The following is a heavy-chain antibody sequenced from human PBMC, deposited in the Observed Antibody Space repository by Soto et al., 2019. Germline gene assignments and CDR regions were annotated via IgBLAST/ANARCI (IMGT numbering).Heavy chain of an antibody. D-gene: IGHD2-15*01. CDR3: ARDYCSGVSCYSSYFDL. CDR1: GGSISSGGYY. V-gene: IGHV4-31*03. Sequence: PSETLSLPCTVSGGSISSGGYYWSWIRQHPGKGLAWIGYIYYSGSTYYNPSLKSRVTISVDSSKNQFSLKLSSVTASDTAVYYCARDYCSGVSCYSSYFDLWGRGTLVTVSS. CDR2: IYYSGST. J-gene: IGHJ2*01.